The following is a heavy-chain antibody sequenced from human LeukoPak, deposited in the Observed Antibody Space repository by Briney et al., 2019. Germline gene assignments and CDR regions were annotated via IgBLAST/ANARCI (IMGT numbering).Heavy chain of an antibody. V-gene: IGHV4-39*01. CDR2: IYYSGST. J-gene: IGHJ5*02. D-gene: IGHD3-16*01. CDR1: GGSISSSSYY. CDR3: ARRRGGGWFDP. Sequence: SETLSLTCTVSGGSISSSSYYWGWIRQPPGKGLEWIGSIYYSGSTYYNPSLKSRVTISVDTSKNQFSLKLSSVTAADTAVYYCARRRGGGWFDPWGQGTLVTVSS.